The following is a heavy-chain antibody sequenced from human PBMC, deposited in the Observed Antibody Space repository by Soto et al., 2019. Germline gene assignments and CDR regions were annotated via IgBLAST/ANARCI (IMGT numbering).Heavy chain of an antibody. J-gene: IGHJ4*02. CDR2: IKGETDGGTT. CDR1: GFSFSDSW. D-gene: IGHD2-21*01. CDR3: TAAHCGNSYY. Sequence: EVQLVESGGGLVKPGGSLTLSCAASGFSFSDSWMSWVRQAPGKGLEWVGRIKGETDGGTTDYAAPVKGRFTVSRDDSKKMVFLKIHSLKTEDTAVYYCTAAHCGNSYYWGQGIMFTVSS. V-gene: IGHV3-15*01.